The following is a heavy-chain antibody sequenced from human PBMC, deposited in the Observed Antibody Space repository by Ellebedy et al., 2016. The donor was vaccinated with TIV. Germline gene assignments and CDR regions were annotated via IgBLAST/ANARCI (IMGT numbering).Heavy chain of an antibody. Sequence: GESLKISCAASGFTFKNYGLHWVRQAPGQGLQWVAVISYDGSSEFFAGSVQGRSTISRDNSKNTLYLQMNSLRAEDTAVYYCAKLGGIYTWYAEYWGQGTLVTVSS. J-gene: IGHJ4*02. CDR3: AKLGGIYTWYAEY. V-gene: IGHV3-30*18. D-gene: IGHD6-13*01. CDR1: GFTFKNYG. CDR2: ISYDGSSE.